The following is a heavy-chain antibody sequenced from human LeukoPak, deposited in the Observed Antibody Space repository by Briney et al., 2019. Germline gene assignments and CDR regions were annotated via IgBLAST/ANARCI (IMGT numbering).Heavy chain of an antibody. CDR1: GFNFTTYG. J-gene: IGHJ4*02. CDR2: VWYDGTIK. V-gene: IGHV3-33*03. CDR3: ATDLTGPEDY. Sequence: GGSLRLSCAASGFNFTTYGMHWVRQAPGKGLEWVALVWYDGTIKYYADSVKGRFTISRDNAKNTLYLQMNSLRADDTAVYYCATDLTGPEDYWGQGTLVTVSS.